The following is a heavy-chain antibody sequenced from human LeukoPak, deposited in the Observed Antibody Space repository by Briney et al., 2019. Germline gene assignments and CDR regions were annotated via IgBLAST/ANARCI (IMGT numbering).Heavy chain of an antibody. D-gene: IGHD2-21*02. CDR3: ARSLRVTTNPFDY. J-gene: IGHJ4*02. CDR1: GGTFTIYA. Sequence: SVKVSSTASGGTFTIYAISWVRQAPGQGLEWMGGIIPIFCTANYSQKFQARVTITADESTSTAYIELSSLRSEDTAVYYCARSLRVTTNPFDYWGQGTLVTVSS. CDR2: IIPIFCTA. V-gene: IGHV1-69*13.